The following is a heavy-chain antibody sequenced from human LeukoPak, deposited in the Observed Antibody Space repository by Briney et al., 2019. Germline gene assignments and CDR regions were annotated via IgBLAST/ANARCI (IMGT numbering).Heavy chain of an antibody. CDR3: ARCPYYYDSSGQTFDAFDI. J-gene: IGHJ3*02. Sequence: SETLSLTCAVYGGSFSGYYWSWIRQPPGKGLEWIGEINHSGSTNYNPSLKSRVTISVDTSKNQFSLKLSSVTAADTAVYYCARCPYYYDSSGQTFDAFDIWGQGTMVTVSS. CDR2: INHSGST. D-gene: IGHD3-22*01. V-gene: IGHV4-34*01. CDR1: GGSFSGYY.